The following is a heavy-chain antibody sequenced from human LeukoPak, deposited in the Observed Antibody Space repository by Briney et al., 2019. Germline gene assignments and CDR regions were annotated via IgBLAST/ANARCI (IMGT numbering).Heavy chain of an antibody. V-gene: IGHV3-21*01. J-gene: IGHJ4*02. CDR2: SSSSGSYI. D-gene: IGHD6-6*01. CDR3: ASSPRGPISSIYYFNY. CDR1: GFTFTNYF. Sequence: GGSLRLSCAASGFTFTNYFMSWVRQAPGKGPEWVSSSSSSGSYIYYADSVKGRFTISRDNAKNSLYLQMNSLRAEDTAVYYCASSPRGPISSIYYFNYWGQGTLVTVSA.